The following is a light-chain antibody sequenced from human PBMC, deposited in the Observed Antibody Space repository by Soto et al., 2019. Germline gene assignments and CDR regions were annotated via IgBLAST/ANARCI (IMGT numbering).Light chain of an antibody. CDR2: KVS. Sequence: DVVMTQSPLSLPVTLGRPASISRRSSQSLVFSDGNTWLNWFQQRPGQSPRRLIYKVSNRDSGVPDRFTGRGAGTDFTLKISRVEAEDVGVYYCMQGTHWPPYTFGQGTKLEIK. J-gene: IGKJ2*01. CDR3: MQGTHWPPYT. CDR1: QSLVFSDGNTW. V-gene: IGKV2-30*01.